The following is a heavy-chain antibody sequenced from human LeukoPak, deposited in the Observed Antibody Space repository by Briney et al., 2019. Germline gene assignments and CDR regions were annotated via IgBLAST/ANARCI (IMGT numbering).Heavy chain of an antibody. Sequence: ASVKVSCKASGYTFTSYYMHWVRQAPGQGLEWMGWINTNAGNPTCAQGFTGRFVFSVDTSVSTAYLHISSLKAEDTAVYYCARRGVGSAWYFDFWGQGSLVTVSS. CDR1: GYTFTSYY. J-gene: IGHJ4*02. D-gene: IGHD6-19*01. CDR3: ARRGVGSAWYFDF. V-gene: IGHV7-4-1*02. CDR2: INTNAGNP.